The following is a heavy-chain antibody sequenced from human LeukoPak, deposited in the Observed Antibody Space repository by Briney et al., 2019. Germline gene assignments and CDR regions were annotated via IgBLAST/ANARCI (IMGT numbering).Heavy chain of an antibody. Sequence: PGGSPRLSCAASGFTFSSYAMSWVRQAPGKGLEWVSAISGSGGSTYYADSVKGRFTISRDNSKNTLYLQMNSLRAEDTAVYYCAKAREITYYDILTGYYFDYWGQGTLVTVSS. J-gene: IGHJ4*02. CDR1: GFTFSSYA. D-gene: IGHD3-9*01. CDR3: AKAREITYYDILTGYYFDY. CDR2: ISGSGGST. V-gene: IGHV3-23*01.